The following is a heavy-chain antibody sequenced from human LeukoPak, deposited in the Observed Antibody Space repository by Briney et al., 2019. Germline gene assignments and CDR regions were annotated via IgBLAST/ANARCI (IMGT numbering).Heavy chain of an antibody. CDR1: GITFSSYA. CDR3: AKGTVKDSSSGDY. V-gene: IGHV3-23*01. D-gene: IGHD6-13*01. Sequence: GGSLRLSCAASGITFSSYAMSWVRQAPGKGLEWVSAISGSGGSTYYADSVKGRFTISRDNSKNTLYLQMNSLRAEDTAVYYCAKGTVKDSSSGDYWGQGTLVTVSS. CDR2: ISGSGGST. J-gene: IGHJ4*02.